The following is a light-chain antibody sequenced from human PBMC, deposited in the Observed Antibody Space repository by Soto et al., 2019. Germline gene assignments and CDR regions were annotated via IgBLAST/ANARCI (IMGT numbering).Light chain of an antibody. V-gene: IGLV2-14*01. J-gene: IGLJ2*01. CDR3: SSYTSSSTRV. Sequence: QSVLTQPASVSGSPGQSITISCTGTSSDVGGSNYVSWYQQHPGKAPKLMIYDVSYRPSGVSNRFSGSKSGNTASLTISGLQAEDEADYYCSSYTSSSTRVFGGGTKVTVL. CDR2: DVS. CDR1: SSDVGGSNY.